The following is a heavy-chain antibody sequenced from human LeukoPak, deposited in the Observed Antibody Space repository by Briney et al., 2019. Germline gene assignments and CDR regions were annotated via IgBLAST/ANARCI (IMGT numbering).Heavy chain of an antibody. D-gene: IGHD3-22*01. CDR3: ARRPGSSGYY. V-gene: IGHV4-39*01. Sequence: KPSETLSLTCTVSGGSISSSSYYWGWIRQPPGKGLEWIGSIYYSGRTYYNPSLKSRVTISVDTSKNQFSLKLSSVTAADTAVYYCARRPGSSGYYWGQGTLVTVSS. CDR1: GGSISSSSYY. J-gene: IGHJ4*02. CDR2: IYYSGRT.